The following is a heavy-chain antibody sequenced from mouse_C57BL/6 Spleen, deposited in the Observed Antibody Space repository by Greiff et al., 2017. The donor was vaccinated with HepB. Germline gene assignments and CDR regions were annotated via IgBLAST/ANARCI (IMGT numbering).Heavy chain of an antibody. CDR2: IRLKSDNYAT. D-gene: IGHD2-4*01. CDR1: GFTFSNYW. J-gene: IGHJ3*01. V-gene: IGHV6-3*01. Sequence: EVKVVESGGGLVQPGGSMKLSCVASGFTFSNYWMNWVRQSPEKGLEWVAQIRLKSDNYATHSAESVKGRFTISRDDSKSSVYLQLNNLRAEDTGIYYCTGAIDDYDGFADWGQGTLVTVSA. CDR3: TGAIDDYDGFAD.